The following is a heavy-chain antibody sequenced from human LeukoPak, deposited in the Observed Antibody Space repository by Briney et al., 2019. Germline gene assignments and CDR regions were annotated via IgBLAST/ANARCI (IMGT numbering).Heavy chain of an antibody. D-gene: IGHD3-22*01. CDR2: IYYSGST. CDR1: GGSISSGNYY. V-gene: IGHV4-61*01. Sequence: SQTLSLTCTVSGGSISSGNYYWSWIRQPPGKGLEWIGYIYYSGSTNYNPSLKSRVTISVDTSKNQFSLKLSSVTAADTAVYYCARGEEYYYDSSGWFDPWGQGTLVTVSS. J-gene: IGHJ5*02. CDR3: ARGEEYYYDSSGWFDP.